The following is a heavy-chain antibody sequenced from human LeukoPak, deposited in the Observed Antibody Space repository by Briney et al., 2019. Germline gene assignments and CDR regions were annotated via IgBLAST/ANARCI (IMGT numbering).Heavy chain of an antibody. CDR1: GGSISSYY. CDR2: IYYSGST. J-gene: IGHJ4*02. Sequence: SETLSLTCTVSGGSISSYYWSWIRQPPGKGLEGICYIYYSGSTNYNPSLKSRVTISVDTSKNQFSLKLSSVTAADTAVYYCARIGHEDYYFDYWGQGTLVTVSS. V-gene: IGHV4-59*01. CDR3: ARIGHEDYYFDY.